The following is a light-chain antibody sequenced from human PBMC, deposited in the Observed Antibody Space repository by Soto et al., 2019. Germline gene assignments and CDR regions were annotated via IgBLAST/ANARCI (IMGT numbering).Light chain of an antibody. Sequence: QSVLTQPPSVSAAPGQKVTISCSGSSSNIGVKSVSWYQQLPRTAPKLLIYDNSERPSGIPDRFSASKSGTSATLGITGLQTGDDADYYCGTWDDSLSAVVFGGGTKLTVL. CDR3: GTWDDSLSAVV. V-gene: IGLV1-51*01. CDR1: SSNIGVKS. CDR2: DNS. J-gene: IGLJ2*01.